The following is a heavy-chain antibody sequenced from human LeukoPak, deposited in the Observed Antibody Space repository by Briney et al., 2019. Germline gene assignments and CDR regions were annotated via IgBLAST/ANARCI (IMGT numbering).Heavy chain of an antibody. V-gene: IGHV6-1*01. Sequence: SQTLSLTCAISGDSVSSNSAAWNWIRQFPSRGLEWLGRTYYRSNWYNDYAVYVKSRITINPDTSKNQFSLQLNSVTPEDTAVYYCARDLGGSGSFTIDYWGQGTLVTVSS. CDR2: TYYRSNWYN. D-gene: IGHD3-10*01. CDR1: GDSVSSNSAA. J-gene: IGHJ4*02. CDR3: ARDLGGSGSFTIDY.